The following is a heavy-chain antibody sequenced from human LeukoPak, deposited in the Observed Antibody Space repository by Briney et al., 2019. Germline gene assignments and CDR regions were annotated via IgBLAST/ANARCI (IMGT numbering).Heavy chain of an antibody. D-gene: IGHD5-12*01. J-gene: IGHJ4*02. CDR1: GGSFSGYY. CDR2: INHSGST. V-gene: IGHV4-34*01. Sequence: SETLSLTCAVYGGSFSGYYWSWIRQPPEKGLEWIGEINHSGSTNYNPSLKSRVTISVDTSKNQFSLKLSSVTAADTAVYYCARGNSGYDFPPRYFDYWGQGTLVTVSS. CDR3: ARGNSGYDFPPRYFDY.